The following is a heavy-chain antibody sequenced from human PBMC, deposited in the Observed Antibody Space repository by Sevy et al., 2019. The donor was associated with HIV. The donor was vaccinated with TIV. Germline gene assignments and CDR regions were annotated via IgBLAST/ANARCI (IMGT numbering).Heavy chain of an antibody. CDR1: GFTFSSYA. J-gene: IGHJ3*02. CDR3: AKDRVWELGDAFDI. V-gene: IGHV3-23*01. Sequence: GESLKISCAASGFTFSSYAMSWVRQAPGKGLEWVSGISAGGGSPYYADSVKGRFAISRDNSKNTLYLQMNGLRADDTAVYYCAKDRVWELGDAFDIWGQGTMVTVSS. D-gene: IGHD1-26*01. CDR2: ISAGGGSP.